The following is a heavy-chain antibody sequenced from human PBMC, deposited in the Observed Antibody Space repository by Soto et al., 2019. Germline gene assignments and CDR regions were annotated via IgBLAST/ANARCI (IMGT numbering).Heavy chain of an antibody. CDR3: AKDLLKVGVVMDDY. J-gene: IGHJ4*02. D-gene: IGHD3-22*01. Sequence: GGSLRLSCAASGFTFSSYAMSWVRQAPGKGLEWVSAISGSGGSTYYADSVKGRFTISRDNSKNTLYLQMNSLRAEDTAVYYCAKDLLKVGVVMDDYWGQGTLVTVSS. CDR2: ISGSGGST. CDR1: GFTFSSYA. V-gene: IGHV3-23*01.